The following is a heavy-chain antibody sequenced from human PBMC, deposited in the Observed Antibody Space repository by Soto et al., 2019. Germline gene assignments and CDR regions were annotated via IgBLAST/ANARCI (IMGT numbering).Heavy chain of an antibody. V-gene: IGHV3-15*07. CDR2: IKSKTDGGTT. CDR3: TTDQHSYDFWSGYYPYGMDV. D-gene: IGHD3-3*01. CDR1: GFTFSNAW. J-gene: IGHJ6*02. Sequence: GGSLRLSCAASGFTFSNAWMNWVRQAPGKGLEWVGRIKSKTDGGTTDYAAPVKGGVTISRDDSKNTLYLQRNSLTTEDTAVYYCTTDQHSYDFWSGYYPYGMDVWGQGTTVNVSS.